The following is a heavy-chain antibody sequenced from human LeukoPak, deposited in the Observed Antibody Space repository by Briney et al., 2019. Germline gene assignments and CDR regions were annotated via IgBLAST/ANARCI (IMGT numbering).Heavy chain of an antibody. CDR3: ARSYGDYSFYFDY. CDR2: ISSSGSTI. J-gene: IGHJ4*02. CDR1: GFTFSDYY. V-gene: IGHV3-11*01. D-gene: IGHD4-17*01. Sequence: GGSLRLSCAASGFTFSDYYMSWIRQAPGKGLEWVSYISSSGSTIYYADSVKGRFTISRDNAKNSLYLQMNSLRAGDTAVYYCARSYGDYSFYFDYWGQGTLVTVSS.